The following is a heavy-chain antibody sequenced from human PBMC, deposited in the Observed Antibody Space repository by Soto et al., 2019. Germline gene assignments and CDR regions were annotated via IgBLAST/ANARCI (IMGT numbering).Heavy chain of an antibody. CDR2: IYYSGST. V-gene: IGHV4-61*08. CDR3: ARADRRGYSYGSIDY. J-gene: IGHJ4*02. Sequence: QVQLQESGPGLVKPSETLSLTCTVSGGSISSGGYYWSWIRQPPGKGLEWIGYIYYSGSTSYNPSLKSRVTISVDTSKNQFSLKLSSVTAADTAVYYCARADRRGYSYGSIDYWCQGTLVTVSS. D-gene: IGHD5-18*01. CDR1: GGSISSGGYY.